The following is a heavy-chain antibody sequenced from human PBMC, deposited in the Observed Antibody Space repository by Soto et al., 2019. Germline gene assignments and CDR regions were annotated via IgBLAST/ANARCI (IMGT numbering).Heavy chain of an antibody. CDR2: MNAKSGDT. J-gene: IGHJ6*02. Sequence: AHLEQPGAEVKRPGASVKVSCKASGYTFSDFDINWLRQASGQGPDRMGWMNAKSGDTFFAQMFQGKFNMTWDTSLSTAYMEVGSLTSDDTSMYYCARGNPFNYAGFDVWGQGTTVAVSS. D-gene: IGHD3-16*01. CDR3: ARGNPFNYAGFDV. V-gene: IGHV1-8*01. CDR1: GYTFSDFD.